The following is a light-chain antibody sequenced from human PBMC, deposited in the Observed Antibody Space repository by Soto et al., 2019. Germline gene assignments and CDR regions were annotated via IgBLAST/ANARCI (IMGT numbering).Light chain of an antibody. CDR1: QSVSSSY. V-gene: IGKV3-20*01. CDR2: DSS. Sequence: DIVFTPSPGTLSFSPGERAALSCRASQSVSSSYLAWYQQKPGQPPRLLIYDSSTRATGFPDRFSGSGSGTDFTLTIIRLEPEDFAVYYCQQYDISPWTFGQGTKVDIK. CDR3: QQYDISPWT. J-gene: IGKJ1*01.